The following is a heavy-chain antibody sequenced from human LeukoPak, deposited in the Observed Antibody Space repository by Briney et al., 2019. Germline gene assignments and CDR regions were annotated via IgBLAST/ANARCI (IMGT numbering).Heavy chain of an antibody. J-gene: IGHJ6*02. V-gene: IGHV3-21*01. D-gene: IGHD2-2*01. Sequence: PGRSLRLSCAASGFTFSSYSMNWVRQAPGKGLEWVSSISSSSSYIYYADSVKGRFTISRDNAKNSLYLQMNSLRAEDTAVYYCARDRHIVVVPAAIYYYYGMDVWGQGTTVTVSS. CDR1: GFTFSSYS. CDR2: ISSSSSYI. CDR3: ARDRHIVVVPAAIYYYYGMDV.